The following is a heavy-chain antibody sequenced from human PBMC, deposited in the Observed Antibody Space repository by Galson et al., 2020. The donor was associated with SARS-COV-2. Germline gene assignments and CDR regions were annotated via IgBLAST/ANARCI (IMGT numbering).Heavy chain of an antibody. V-gene: IGHV4-61*09. CDR2: IYASGTT. D-gene: IGHD1-26*01. CDR1: GGSISSDNYY. CDR3: ARGHSQLVEATKGGSDI. J-gene: IGHJ3*02. Sequence: SETLSLTCTVSGGSISSDNYYWSWIRQPAGKGLEYIGHIYASGTTHDNPSLKSRVTISVDTSKNQFSLKLNSMTAADTAVYFCARGHSQLVEATKGGSDIWGQGTMVTVSS.